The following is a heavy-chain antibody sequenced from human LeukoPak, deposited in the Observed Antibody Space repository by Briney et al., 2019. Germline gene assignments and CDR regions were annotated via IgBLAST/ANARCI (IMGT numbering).Heavy chain of an antibody. D-gene: IGHD2-2*01. CDR1: GGSISSSNW. J-gene: IGHJ4*02. Sequence: ETLSLTCAVSGGSISSSNWWSWVRQAPGKGLEWVSIIYSGGTTYYADSAKGRFTISRDNSKNTLYLQMNSLRAEDTAVYYCARAVGGYYFDYWGQGTLVTVSS. CDR3: ARAVGGYYFDY. V-gene: IGHV3-53*01. CDR2: IYSGGTT.